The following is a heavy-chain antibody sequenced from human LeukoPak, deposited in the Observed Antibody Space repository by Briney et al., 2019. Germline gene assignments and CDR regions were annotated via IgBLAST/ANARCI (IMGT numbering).Heavy chain of an antibody. Sequence: ASVKVSCKASGGTFSSYAISWVRQAPEQGLEWMGGIIPIFGTANYAQKFQGRVTITADESTSTAYMELSSLRSEDTAVYYCATGNYDFWSGYSLALGGDWFDPWGQGTLVTVSS. D-gene: IGHD3-3*01. CDR1: GGTFSSYA. J-gene: IGHJ5*02. V-gene: IGHV1-69*01. CDR3: ATGNYDFWSGYSLALGGDWFDP. CDR2: IIPIFGTA.